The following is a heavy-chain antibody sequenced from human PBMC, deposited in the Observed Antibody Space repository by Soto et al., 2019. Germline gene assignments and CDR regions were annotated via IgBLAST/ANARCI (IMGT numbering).Heavy chain of an antibody. CDR2: ISSSSSTM. D-gene: IGHD1-26*01. J-gene: IGHJ4*02. Sequence: GGSLRLSCAASGFTFSSYSMNWVRQAPGKGLEWVSYISSSSSTMYYADSVKGRFTISRDNAKNSLFLHMNSLRDEDTAVYYCARDSTDADSGSYSGDYWGQGTLATVSS. V-gene: IGHV3-48*02. CDR3: ARDSTDADSGSYSGDY. CDR1: GFTFSSYS.